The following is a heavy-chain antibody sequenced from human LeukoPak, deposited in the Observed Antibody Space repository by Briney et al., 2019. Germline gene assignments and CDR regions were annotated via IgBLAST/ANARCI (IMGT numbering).Heavy chain of an antibody. CDR2: ISYDGSNK. CDR3: ATEGVVVAGTHDY. D-gene: IGHD6-19*01. J-gene: IGHJ4*02. Sequence: GRSLRLSCAASGFTFSSYGMHWVRQAPGKGLEWVAVISYDGSNKYYADSVKGRFTISRDNSKNTLYLQMNSLRAEDTAVYYCATEGVVVAGTHDYWGQGTLVTVSS. V-gene: IGHV3-30*03. CDR1: GFTFSSYG.